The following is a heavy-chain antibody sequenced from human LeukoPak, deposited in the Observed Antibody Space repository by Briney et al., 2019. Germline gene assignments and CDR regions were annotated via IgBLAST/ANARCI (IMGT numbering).Heavy chain of an antibody. CDR1: GGSISSGTYF. CDR3: ARSTNLNIGMGY. V-gene: IGHV4-61*01. Sequence: SETLSLTCTVSGGSISSGTYFWSWVRRHPGKGLEWIGYIYYSGSTNYNPSLRSRVTISVDTSKNQFSLKLRSVTAADTAVYYCARSTNLNIGMGYWGQGTLVTVSS. CDR2: IYYSGST. J-gene: IGHJ4*02. D-gene: IGHD5-18*01.